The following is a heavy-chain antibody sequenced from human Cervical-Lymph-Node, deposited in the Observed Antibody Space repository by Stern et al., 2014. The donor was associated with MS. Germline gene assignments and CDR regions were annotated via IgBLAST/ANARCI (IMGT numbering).Heavy chain of an antibody. CDR2: IIPIFGTA. Sequence: VQLVESGAEVKKPGSSVKGSCKASGGTFSSYAISWVRQAPGQGLEWMGGIIPIFGTANYAQKFQGRVTITADESTSTAYMELSSLRSEDTAVYYCARNLNWNYDYYYYGMDVWGQGTTVTVSS. CDR1: GGTFSSYA. D-gene: IGHD1-7*01. J-gene: IGHJ6*02. CDR3: ARNLNWNYDYYYYGMDV. V-gene: IGHV1-69*01.